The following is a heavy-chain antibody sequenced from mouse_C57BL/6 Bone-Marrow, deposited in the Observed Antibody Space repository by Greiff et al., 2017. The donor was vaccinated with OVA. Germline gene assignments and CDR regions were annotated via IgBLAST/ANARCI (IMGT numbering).Heavy chain of an antibody. CDR3: TRGYSNYYAMDY. Sequence: VQLQESGAELVRPGASVTLSCKASGYTFTDYEMHWVKQTPVHGLEWIGAIDPETGGTDYTQKFKGKAILTADKSSSTAYMELRSLTSEDSAVYYCTRGYSNYYAMDYWGQGTSVTVSS. CDR1: GYTFTDYE. V-gene: IGHV1-15*01. J-gene: IGHJ4*01. CDR2: IDPETGGT. D-gene: IGHD2-5*01.